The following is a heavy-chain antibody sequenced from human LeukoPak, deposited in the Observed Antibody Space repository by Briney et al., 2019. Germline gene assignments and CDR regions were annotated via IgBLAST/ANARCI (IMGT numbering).Heavy chain of an antibody. V-gene: IGHV3-23*01. D-gene: IGHD2-15*01. CDR1: GFTFSSYA. Sequence: GGSLRLSCAASGFTFSSYAMSWVRQAPGKGLEWVSAISGSGGSTYYADSVKGRFTISRDNSKNTPYLQMNSLRAEDTAVYYCAKDTRAPIVVVVAATSAAGAFDIWGQGTMVTVSS. CDR2: ISGSGGST. J-gene: IGHJ3*02. CDR3: AKDTRAPIVVVVAATSAAGAFDI.